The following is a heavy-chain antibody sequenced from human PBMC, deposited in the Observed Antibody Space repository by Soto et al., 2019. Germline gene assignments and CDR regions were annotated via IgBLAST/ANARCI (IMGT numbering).Heavy chain of an antibody. V-gene: IGHV4-39*06. CDR1: GGSISSSRCH. J-gene: IGHJ5*02. CDR2: IKYSGTT. CDR3: ARVPGP. Sequence: SETLSLTCTVSGGSISSSRCHWGWIRQPPGNGLEWIASIKYSGTTFYNPSLKSRVTLSVDTSKNQFALKLSSVTAADTAVYYCARVPGPWGQGTLVTVSS.